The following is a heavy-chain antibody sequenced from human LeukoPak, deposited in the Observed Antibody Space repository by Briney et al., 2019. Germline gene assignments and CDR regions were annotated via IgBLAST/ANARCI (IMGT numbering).Heavy chain of an antibody. CDR2: ILQDAETT. D-gene: IGHD5-24*01. CDR3: TKRDGQSFDY. V-gene: IGHV3-23*01. CDR1: GFSFSTSM. Sequence: GGSLRLSCAASGFSFSTSMMSWVRRVPGQGLEWVSTILQDAETTYYADSVRGRFTISRDNFKDILFLQMSSLRAEDTAIYYCTKRDGQSFDYWGQGALVTVSS. J-gene: IGHJ4*02.